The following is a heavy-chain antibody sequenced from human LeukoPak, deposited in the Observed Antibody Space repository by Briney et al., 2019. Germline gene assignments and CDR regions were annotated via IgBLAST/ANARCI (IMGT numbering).Heavy chain of an antibody. CDR1: GFTFSTYW. D-gene: IGHD2-15*01. CDR3: ATSARIYIGSSLDY. J-gene: IGHJ4*02. CDR2: ISSDASIT. V-gene: IGHV3-74*01. Sequence: GGSLRLSCAASGFTFSTYWMHWVRQDPGKGLVWVSRISSDASITSYANPVKGRFTISRDNAKNTLYLQMNSLRAEDTALYYCATSARIYIGSSLDYWGQGTLVTVSS.